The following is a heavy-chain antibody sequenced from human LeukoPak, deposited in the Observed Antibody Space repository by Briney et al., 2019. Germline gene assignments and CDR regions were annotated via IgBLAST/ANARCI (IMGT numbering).Heavy chain of an antibody. V-gene: IGHV4-39*02. D-gene: IGHD2-15*01. CDR2: IYYSGST. Sequence: SETLSLTCTVSGGSISSSSYYWGWIRQPPGKGLEWIGSIYYSGSTYYNPSLKSRVTISVDTSKNQFSLKLSSVTAADTAVYYCARESLNPSKLLLAAFDIWGQGTMVTVSS. CDR3: ARESLNPSKLLLAAFDI. CDR1: GGSISSSSYY. J-gene: IGHJ3*02.